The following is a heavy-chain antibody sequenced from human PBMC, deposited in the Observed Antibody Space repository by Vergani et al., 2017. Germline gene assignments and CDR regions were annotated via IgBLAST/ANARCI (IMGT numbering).Heavy chain of an antibody. D-gene: IGHD6-19*01. CDR3: ASALGIAVAGGFDAVDI. Sequence: EVQLVESGGGLVQPGGSLRLSCAASGFTVSSNYMSWVRQAPGKGLEWVSVIYSGGSTYYADSVKGRFTISRDNSKNTLYLQMNSLRAEDTAVYYCASALGIAVAGGFDAVDIWGQGTMVTVSS. J-gene: IGHJ3*02. V-gene: IGHV3-66*02. CDR2: IYSGGST. CDR1: GFTVSSNY.